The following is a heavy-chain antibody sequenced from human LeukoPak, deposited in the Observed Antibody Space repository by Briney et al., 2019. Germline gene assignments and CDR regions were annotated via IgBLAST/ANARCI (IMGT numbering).Heavy chain of an antibody. CDR3: ARRYYDSSGSPFDY. CDR2: IYYSGST. Sequence: PSRTLSLTCTVSGGALSSGGYYWSWIRQHPGKGLEWIGYIYYSGSTYYNPSLNGRVTLSVDTSKIQFSLKLISVTAADTAVYYCARRYYDSSGSPFDYWGQGTLVTVSS. D-gene: IGHD3-22*01. V-gene: IGHV4-31*03. J-gene: IGHJ4*02. CDR1: GGALSSGGYY.